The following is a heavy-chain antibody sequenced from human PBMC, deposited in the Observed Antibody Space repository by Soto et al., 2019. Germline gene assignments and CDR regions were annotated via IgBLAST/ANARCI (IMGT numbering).Heavy chain of an antibody. V-gene: IGHV3-23*01. CDR1: GFAFSSYA. Sequence: EVQLLESGGNLVQPGGSLRLSCAASGFAFSSYAMTWVRQAPGKGLEWVSAVSGTGGTTYSADSVRGRFTIARDNSKNTLYLQMNDLSPEDSAIYYCAKFIVGTGGSSGWPWFLDSWGQGTLVTVSS. CDR2: VSGTGGTT. CDR3: AKFIVGTGGSSGWPWFLDS. J-gene: IGHJ4*02. D-gene: IGHD6-25*01.